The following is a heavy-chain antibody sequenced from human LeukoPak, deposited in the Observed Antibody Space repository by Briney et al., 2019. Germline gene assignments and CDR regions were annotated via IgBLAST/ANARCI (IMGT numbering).Heavy chain of an antibody. Sequence: PGGSLRLSCAASGFTFSSYWMSWVRQAPGKGLEWVANIKRDGSEKFYVDSVKGRLTISRDNAKNSLYLQMNSLRAEDTAVYYCAKDGYYYGSAGDYWGQGTLVTVSS. CDR3: AKDGYYYGSAGDY. CDR2: IKRDGSEK. D-gene: IGHD3-10*01. CDR1: GFTFSSYW. J-gene: IGHJ4*02. V-gene: IGHV3-7*01.